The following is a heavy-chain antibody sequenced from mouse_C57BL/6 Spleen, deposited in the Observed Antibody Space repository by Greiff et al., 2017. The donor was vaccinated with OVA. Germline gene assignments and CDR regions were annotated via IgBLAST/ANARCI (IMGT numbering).Heavy chain of an antibody. CDR2: IYPGDGDT. D-gene: IGHD2-5*01. V-gene: IGHV1-80*01. J-gene: IGHJ4*01. CDR3: AGLYYSNY. Sequence: VQLQQSGAELVKPGASVKISCKASGYAFSGYWMNWVKQRPGKGLEWIGQIYPGDGDTNYNGKFKGKATLTADKSSSTAYMQLSSLTSEDSAVYFCAGLYYSNYWGQGTSVTVSS. CDR1: GYAFSGYW.